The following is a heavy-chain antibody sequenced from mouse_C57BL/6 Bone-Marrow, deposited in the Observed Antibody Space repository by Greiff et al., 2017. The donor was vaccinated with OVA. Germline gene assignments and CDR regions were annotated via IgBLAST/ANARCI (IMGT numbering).Heavy chain of an antibody. Sequence: QVQLQQSGPELVKPGASVKISCKASGYTFTDYYINWVKQRPGQGLEWIGWIFPGSGSTYYNEKFKGKATLTVDKSSSTAYMLLSSLTSEDSAVYFCAREYYYYGSSYVQYFDVWGTGTTVTVSS. D-gene: IGHD1-1*01. J-gene: IGHJ1*03. CDR1: GYTFTDYY. CDR2: IFPGSGST. CDR3: AREYYYYGSSYVQYFDV. V-gene: IGHV1-75*01.